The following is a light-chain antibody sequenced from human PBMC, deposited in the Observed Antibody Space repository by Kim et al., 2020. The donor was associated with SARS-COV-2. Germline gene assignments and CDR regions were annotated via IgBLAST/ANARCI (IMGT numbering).Light chain of an antibody. CDR3: QQYYSSPPYS. CDR2: WAS. CDR1: QSVLYSSNNKNY. V-gene: IGKV4-1*01. Sequence: TINCKSSQSVLYSSNNKNYLAWYQQKPGQPPKLLIYWASTRESGVPDRFSGSGSGTDFTLTISSLQAEDVAVYYCQQYYSSPPYSFGQGTKLEI. J-gene: IGKJ2*03.